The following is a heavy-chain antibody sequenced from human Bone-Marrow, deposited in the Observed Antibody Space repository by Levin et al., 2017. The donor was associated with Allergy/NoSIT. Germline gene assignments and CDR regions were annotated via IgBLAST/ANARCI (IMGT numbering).Heavy chain of an antibody. CDR3: ARDIVLVPAAWGARWFDP. Sequence: SETLSLTCTVSGGSISSSSYYWGWIRQPPGKGLEWIGSIYYSGSTYYNPSLKSRVTISVDTSKNQFSLKLSSVTAADTAVYYCARDIVLVPAAWGARWFDPWGQGTLVTVSS. CDR2: IYYSGST. V-gene: IGHV4-39*07. CDR1: GGSISSSSYY. J-gene: IGHJ5*02. D-gene: IGHD2-2*01.